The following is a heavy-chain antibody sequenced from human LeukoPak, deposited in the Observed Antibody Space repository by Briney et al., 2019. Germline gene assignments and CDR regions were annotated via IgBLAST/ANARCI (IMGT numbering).Heavy chain of an antibody. CDR2: IYYSGST. D-gene: IGHD3-3*01. J-gene: IGHJ5*02. CDR1: GGSISSYY. CDR3: APLKFFAVVPGFDP. V-gene: IGHV4-59*01. Sequence: SETLSLTCTVSGGSISSYYWSWIRQPPGKGLEWIGYIYYSGSTNYNPSLKSRVTISVDTSKTQFSLNLSPVTAADTAVYYCAPLKFFAVVPGFDPWGRETLVTVSS.